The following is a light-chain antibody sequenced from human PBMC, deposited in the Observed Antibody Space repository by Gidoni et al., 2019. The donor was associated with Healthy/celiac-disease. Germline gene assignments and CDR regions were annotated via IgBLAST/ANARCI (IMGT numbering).Light chain of an antibody. CDR2: WAS. CDR3: QQYYSTPPT. CDR1: QSVLYSSNNKNY. V-gene: IGKV4-1*01. J-gene: IGKJ1*01. Sequence: DIVMTQSPYSLAVSLGERATINCKSSQSVLYSSNNKNYLAWYQQKPGQPPKLRIYWASTRESGVPDRFSGSGSGTEFTLTISSLQAEDVAVYYCQQYYSTPPTFGQGTKVEIK.